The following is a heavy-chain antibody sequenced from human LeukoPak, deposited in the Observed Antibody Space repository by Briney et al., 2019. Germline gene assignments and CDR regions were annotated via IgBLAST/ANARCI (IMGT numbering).Heavy chain of an antibody. CDR1: GFTFSSYA. CDR3: AKLSWNDKGRFDC. Sequence: GESLRLSCAASGFTFSSYAMSWVRQAPGKGLEWVSGIRDSGDRTYYADSVKGRLTISRDNSKNTLYLQMNSLRVEDTAVYYYAKLSWNDKGRFDCWGQGTLVTVSS. CDR2: IRDSGDRT. D-gene: IGHD1-1*01. V-gene: IGHV3-23*01. J-gene: IGHJ4*02.